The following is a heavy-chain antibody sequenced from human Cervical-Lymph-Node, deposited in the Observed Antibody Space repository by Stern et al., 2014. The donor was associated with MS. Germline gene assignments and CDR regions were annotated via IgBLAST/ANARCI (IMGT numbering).Heavy chain of an antibody. Sequence: QVKLVQSGAEVKKPGASVKVSCRASGYTFTRYDIHWVRRAPGQGLEWMGWMNPDSGDAGIEQKFQARITMTRDTSISAAYLELHSLKSEDTSVYYCTRGPRTWGRGTLVTVSS. V-gene: IGHV1-8*01. J-gene: IGHJ4*02. D-gene: IGHD1-7*01. CDR2: MNPDSGDA. CDR3: TRGPRT. CDR1: GYTFTRYD.